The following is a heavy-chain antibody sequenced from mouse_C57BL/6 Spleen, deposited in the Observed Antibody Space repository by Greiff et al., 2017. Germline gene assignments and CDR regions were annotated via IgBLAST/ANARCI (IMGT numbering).Heavy chain of an antibody. Sequence: VKLQQPGAELVRPGSSVKLSCKASGYTFTSYWMDWVKQRPGQGLEWIGNIYPSDSETHYNQKFKDKATLTVDKSSSTAYMQLSSLTSEDSAVYYCARSGDSSGYNYWGQGTTLTVSS. CDR1: GYTFTSYW. CDR2: IYPSDSET. D-gene: IGHD3-2*02. V-gene: IGHV1-61*01. J-gene: IGHJ2*01. CDR3: ARSGDSSGYNY.